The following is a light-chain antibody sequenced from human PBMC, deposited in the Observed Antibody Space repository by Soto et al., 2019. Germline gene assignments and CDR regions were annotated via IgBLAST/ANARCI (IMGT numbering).Light chain of an antibody. CDR1: QSVGHMF. CDR2: DAY. CDR3: QQHGSSPPWT. J-gene: IGKJ1*01. Sequence: EIVLTQSPDTLSLSPGDRATLSCRASQSVGHMFLAWFQQKPGQAPRLLIFDAYRRATGIPDRFSGSGSGTNFALTISRLEPEDSAVYYCQQHGSSPPWTFGQGTKVDIK. V-gene: IGKV3-20*01.